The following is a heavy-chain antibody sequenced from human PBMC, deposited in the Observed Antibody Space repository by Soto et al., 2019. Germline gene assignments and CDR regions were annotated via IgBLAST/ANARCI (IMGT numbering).Heavy chain of an antibody. CDR3: ASGHVYYESGWYSDY. CDR1: GFTFSDYG. D-gene: IGHD6-19*01. V-gene: IGHV3-33*01. Sequence: QVQLVESGGGVVQPGRSLRLSCAASGFTFSDYGMHWVRQAPGKGLDWVAAIWSDGSSEYYADSVKGRFTISRDNSKDTLFLQMSSLRADDTAVYFCASGHVYYESGWYSDYWGQGTLVTVSS. J-gene: IGHJ4*02. CDR2: IWSDGSSE.